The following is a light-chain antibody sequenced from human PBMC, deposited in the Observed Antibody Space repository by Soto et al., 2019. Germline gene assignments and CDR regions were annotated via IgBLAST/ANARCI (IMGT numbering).Light chain of an antibody. J-gene: IGLJ1*01. CDR2: DVS. Sequence: QSALTQPASVSGSPGQSITISCTGTRSDVGGYNYVSWYQQHPGKAPKLMIYDVSNQPSGVSNRFSGSKSGNTASLTISGLQAEDEADYYCSSYTSSSTLLYVFGTGTKLTVL. CDR1: RSDVGGYNY. V-gene: IGLV2-14*01. CDR3: SSYTSSSTLLYV.